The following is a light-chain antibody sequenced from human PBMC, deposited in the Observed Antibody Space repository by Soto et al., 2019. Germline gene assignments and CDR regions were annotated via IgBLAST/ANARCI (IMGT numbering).Light chain of an antibody. J-gene: IGLJ2*01. CDR3: QTWGTGPLV. CDR2: LNSDGSH. CDR1: SGHSSYA. V-gene: IGLV4-69*01. Sequence: QLVLTQSPSASASLGASVKRTCTLSSGHSSYAIAWHQQQPEKGPRYLMKLNSDGSHSKGDGIPDRFSGSSSGAERYLTIPSLQSEDEADYYCQTWGTGPLVFGGGTKVTVL.